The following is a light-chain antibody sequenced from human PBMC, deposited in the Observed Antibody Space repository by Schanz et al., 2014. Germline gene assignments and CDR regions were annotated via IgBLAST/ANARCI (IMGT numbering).Light chain of an antibody. J-gene: IGLJ3*02. V-gene: IGLV1-40*01. CDR2: GNS. Sequence: QSVLTQPPSVSGAPGQRVTISCTGSSSNIGAGYDVHWYQQLPGTAPKLLIYGNSNRPSGVPDRFSGSKSGTSASLAITGLQAEDEADYYCCSYIGTNHLVLFGGGTKLTVL. CDR3: CSYIGTNHLVL. CDR1: SSNIGAGYD.